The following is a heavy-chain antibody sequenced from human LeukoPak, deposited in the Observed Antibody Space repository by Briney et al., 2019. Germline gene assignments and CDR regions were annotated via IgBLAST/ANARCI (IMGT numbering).Heavy chain of an antibody. CDR3: ATGTLSSGYDYPIDY. D-gene: IGHD5-12*01. V-gene: IGHV3-7*01. CDR1: GFTFSSYW. Sequence: PGGSLRLSCVASGFTFSSYWMSWVRQAPGKGPEWVANIKQESGEIYYVDSVKGRFTISRDNAKNSLYLQMNSLRAEDTAVYYCATGTLSSGYDYPIDYWGQGTLVTVSS. CDR2: IKQESGEI. J-gene: IGHJ4*02.